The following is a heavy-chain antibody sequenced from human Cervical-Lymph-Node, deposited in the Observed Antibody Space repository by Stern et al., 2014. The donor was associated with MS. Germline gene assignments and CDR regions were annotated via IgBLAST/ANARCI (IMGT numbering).Heavy chain of an antibody. V-gene: IGHV3-74*02. CDR2: ITSNGGNT. J-gene: IGHJ5*02. CDR1: GFTFSNYW. CDR3: ARGATIFGVVIDWFDP. D-gene: IGHD3-3*01. Sequence: EVQLVESGGGLVQPGGSLRLSCAVSGFTFSNYWMHWVRQAPGKGLMWVSRITSNGGNTNYADSVKGRFTISRDNAKNTLYLQMNSLRAEDTAVYYCARGATIFGVVIDWFDPWGQGTLVTVSS.